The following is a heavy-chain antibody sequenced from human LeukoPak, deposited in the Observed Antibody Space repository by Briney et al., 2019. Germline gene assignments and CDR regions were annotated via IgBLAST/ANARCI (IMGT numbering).Heavy chain of an antibody. Sequence: PSQTLSLTCTVSGGSISSSSYYWGWIRQPPGKGLEWIGSIYYSGSTYYNPSLKSRVTISVDTSKNQFSLKLSSVTAADTAVYYCAREGGGDILTGWPFSLEPGYWGQGTLVTVSS. D-gene: IGHD3-9*01. CDR1: GGSISSSSYY. CDR3: AREGGGDILTGWPFSLEPGY. V-gene: IGHV4-39*07. J-gene: IGHJ4*02. CDR2: IYYSGST.